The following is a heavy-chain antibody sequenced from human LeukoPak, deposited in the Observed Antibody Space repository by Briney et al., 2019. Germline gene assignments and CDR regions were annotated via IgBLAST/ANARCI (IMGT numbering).Heavy chain of an antibody. Sequence: ASVKVSCKASGYTFTSYGISWVRQAPGQGLEWMGWISAYNGNTNYAQKLQGRVTMTTDTSTSTAYMELRSLRSDDTAVYYCARAYDILTGYGDWFDPWGQGTLVTVSS. D-gene: IGHD3-9*01. CDR3: ARAYDILTGYGDWFDP. V-gene: IGHV1-18*01. J-gene: IGHJ5*02. CDR2: ISAYNGNT. CDR1: GYTFTSYG.